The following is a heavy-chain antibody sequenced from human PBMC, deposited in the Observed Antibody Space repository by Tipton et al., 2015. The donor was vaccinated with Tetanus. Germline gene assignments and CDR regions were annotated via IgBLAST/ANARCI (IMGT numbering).Heavy chain of an antibody. V-gene: IGHV4-59*02. D-gene: IGHD2-8*02. CDR3: AGVTAQRTELYFEH. CDR2: VYYTGDT. J-gene: IGHJ1*01. Sequence: VSGDSVSGYYWSWIRQPPGKGLEWVGYVYYTGDTNYNPSVKSRVTISMDRSENQISLKMTSVTAADTAVYYCAGVTAQRTELYFEHWGQGTQVTVSS. CDR1: GDSVSGYY.